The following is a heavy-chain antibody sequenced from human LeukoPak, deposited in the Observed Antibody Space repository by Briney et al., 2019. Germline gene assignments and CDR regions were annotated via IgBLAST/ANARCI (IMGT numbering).Heavy chain of an antibody. V-gene: IGHV1-2*02. CDR1: GYTFTGYY. Sequence: ASVKVSCKASGYTFTGYYIHWVRQAPGQGLEWMGWINPNSGGANYAQNFQGRVTMTRDTSISTASMELSSLRSDDTAVYYCAKTRGYTGYDPPDYWGQGTPVTVSS. CDR2: INPNSGGA. D-gene: IGHD5-12*01. J-gene: IGHJ4*02. CDR3: AKTRGYTGYDPPDY.